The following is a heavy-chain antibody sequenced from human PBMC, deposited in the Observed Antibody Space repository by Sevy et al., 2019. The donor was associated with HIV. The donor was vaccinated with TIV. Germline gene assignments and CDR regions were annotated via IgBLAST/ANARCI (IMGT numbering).Heavy chain of an antibody. CDR3: ARDCSSTSCLWGMDV. Sequence: GGSLRLSCAASGFTFSNYWMSWVRQAPGKGLEWVANIKRDGSEKYYVAYVKGRFTISRDNAKNSLYLQMNSLRAEDTAVYYCARDCSSTSCLWGMDVWGQGTTVTVSS. CDR2: IKRDGSEK. CDR1: GFTFSNYW. V-gene: IGHV3-7*03. D-gene: IGHD2-2*01. J-gene: IGHJ6*02.